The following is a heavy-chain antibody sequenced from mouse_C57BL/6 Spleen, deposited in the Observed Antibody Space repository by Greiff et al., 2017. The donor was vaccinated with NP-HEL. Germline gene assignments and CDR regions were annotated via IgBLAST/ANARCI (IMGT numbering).Heavy chain of an antibody. J-gene: IGHJ4*01. CDR1: GYTFTSYD. V-gene: IGHV1-85*01. Sequence: VQLQQSGPELVKPGASVKLSCKASGYTFTSYDINWVKQRPGQGLEWIGWIYPRDGSTEYNEKFKGKATLTVDTSSSTAYMELHSLTSEDSAVYFCARYPYYDYDEGAMDYWGQGTSVTVSS. D-gene: IGHD2-4*01. CDR3: ARYPYYDYDEGAMDY. CDR2: IYPRDGST.